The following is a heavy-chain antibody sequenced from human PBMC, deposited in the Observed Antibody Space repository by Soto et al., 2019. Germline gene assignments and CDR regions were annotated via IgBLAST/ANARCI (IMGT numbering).Heavy chain of an antibody. V-gene: IGHV3-23*01. J-gene: IGHJ6*02. CDR2: ISGDGGTT. CDR3: AKNAGDCIRYGLDV. Sequence: EVQLLESGGGLVQPGGSLRLSCAASGFTFSKSAMSWVRHGPGKGLEWVSGISGDGGTTYYADSVKGRFSISRDNSKNTLSLQMNSLRADDTAVYYCAKNAGDCIRYGLDVWGQGSTVTVSS. CDR1: GFTFSKSA. D-gene: IGHD2-21*02.